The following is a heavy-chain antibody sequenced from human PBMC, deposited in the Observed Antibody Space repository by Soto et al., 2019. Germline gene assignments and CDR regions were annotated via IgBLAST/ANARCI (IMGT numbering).Heavy chain of an antibody. CDR3: ARDARPYGSGSYLWFDP. CDR2: ISAYNGNT. J-gene: IGHJ5*02. V-gene: IGHV1-18*01. Sequence: QVQLVQSGAEVKKPGASVKVSCKASGYTFTSYGISWVRQAPGQGLEWMGWISAYNGNTNYAQKLQGRVTMTTDTSTSIAYMELRSLRSDDTAVYYCARDARPYGSGSYLWFDPWGQGTLVTVSS. D-gene: IGHD3-10*01. CDR1: GYTFTSYG.